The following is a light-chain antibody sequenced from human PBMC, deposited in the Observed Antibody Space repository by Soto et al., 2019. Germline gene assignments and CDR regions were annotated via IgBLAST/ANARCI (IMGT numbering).Light chain of an antibody. J-gene: IGKJ1*01. CDR3: QQYNNWRT. CDR2: GAS. V-gene: IGKV3-15*01. Sequence: EIVMTQSPATLSVSPGERATLSCRASQSVSSNLAWYQQKPGQAPRLLLYGASTRATGIPARFSGKGSGTEFTLTISSLQSEDFAGYYYQQYNNWRTFGQGTKVEIK. CDR1: QSVSSN.